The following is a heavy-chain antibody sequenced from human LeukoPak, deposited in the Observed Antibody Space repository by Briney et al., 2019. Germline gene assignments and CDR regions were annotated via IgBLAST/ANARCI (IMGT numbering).Heavy chain of an antibody. CDR1: GFNFASNW. CDR2: INSGGSGT. D-gene: IGHD3-10*01. V-gene: IGHV3-74*01. Sequence: GGSLRLSCAASGFNFASNWMHWVRQTPGKGLVWVSRINSGGSGTSYADSVEGRFTISRDNAKNTLYLQMNSLRAEDTAVYYCVRDNGAEFLWGQGTLVTVSS. J-gene: IGHJ4*02. CDR3: VRDNGAEFL.